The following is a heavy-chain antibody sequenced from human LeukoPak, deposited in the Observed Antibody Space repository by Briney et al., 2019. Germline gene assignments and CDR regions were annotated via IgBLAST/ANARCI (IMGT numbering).Heavy chain of an antibody. CDR2: IIPILGIA. J-gene: IGHJ6*02. D-gene: IGHD2-15*01. CDR1: GGTFSSSA. Sequence: GASVKVSCKASGGTFSSSAISWVRQAPGQGLEWMGRIIPILGIANYAQKFQGRVTITADKSTSTAYMELSSLRSEDTAVYYCARGGGANCSGGSCYPIDYYYGMDVWGQGTTATVSS. V-gene: IGHV1-69*04. CDR3: ARGGGANCSGGSCYPIDYYYGMDV.